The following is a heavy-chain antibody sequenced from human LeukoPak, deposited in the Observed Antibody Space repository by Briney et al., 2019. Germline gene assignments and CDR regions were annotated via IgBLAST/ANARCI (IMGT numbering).Heavy chain of an antibody. D-gene: IGHD1-26*01. CDR1: GYTFTGYY. V-gene: IGHV1-2*02. CDR2: INPNSGGT. CDR3: ARDGSGSYFNWFDP. J-gene: IGHJ5*02. Sequence: ASVKVSCKASGYTFTGYYMHWVRQAPGQGLEWMGWINPNSGGTNYAQKFQGRVTMTRDTSIRTAYMELSSLRSDDTAVYYCARDGSGSYFNWFDPWGQGTLVTVSS.